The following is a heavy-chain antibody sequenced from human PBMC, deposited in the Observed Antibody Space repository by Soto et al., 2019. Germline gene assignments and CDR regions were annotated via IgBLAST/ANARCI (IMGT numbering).Heavy chain of an antibody. Sequence: QVQLQESGPGLVTPSGTLSLTCAVSGGSFDSGTWWSWVRQAPGKGLEWIGQIDNSGTTEYNPSLKTRVTISLDKSMNRFSLRMSYVTAADTAVYYCAKHGGFNQYYWGRGTLVTVSS. CDR2: IDNSGTT. J-gene: IGHJ4*02. V-gene: IGHV4-4*02. D-gene: IGHD6-25*01. CDR3: AKHGGFNQYY. CDR1: GGSFDSGTW.